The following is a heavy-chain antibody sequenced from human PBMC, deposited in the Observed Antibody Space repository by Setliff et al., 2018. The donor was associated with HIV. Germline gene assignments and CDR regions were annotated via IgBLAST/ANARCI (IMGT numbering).Heavy chain of an antibody. D-gene: IGHD6-25*01. CDR3: ARWYTTGRGWFDP. CDR2: TYFSGTT. Sequence: SETLSLTCTVSGASISSHYWSWIRQPPGKGLEWIGYTYFSGTTNYNPSLKSRVTISVDTSKNQFSLNLNSVTAADTAVYYCARWYTTGRGWFDPWGQGTLVTVSS. CDR1: GASISSHY. J-gene: IGHJ5*02. V-gene: IGHV4-59*11.